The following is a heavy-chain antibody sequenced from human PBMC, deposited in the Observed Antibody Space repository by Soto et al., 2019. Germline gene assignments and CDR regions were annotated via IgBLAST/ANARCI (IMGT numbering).Heavy chain of an antibody. CDR1: GFTFSSYS. D-gene: IGHD2-15*01. J-gene: IGHJ4*02. CDR3: ARALGYCSGGSCYEYFDY. V-gene: IGHV3-48*01. CDR2: ISSSSSTI. Sequence: EVQLVESGGGLVQPGGSLRLSCAASGFTFSSYSMNWVRQAPGKGLEWVSYISSSSSTIYYADSVKGRFTISRDNAKNSLYLQMNSLRAEDTAVYYCARALGYCSGGSCYEYFDYWGQGTLSPSPQ.